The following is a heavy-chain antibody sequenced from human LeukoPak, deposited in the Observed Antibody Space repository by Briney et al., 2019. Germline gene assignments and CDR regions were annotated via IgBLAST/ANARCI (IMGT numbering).Heavy chain of an antibody. D-gene: IGHD3-16*01. CDR1: GFTFSNYW. CDR2: INSDGSAT. V-gene: IGHV3-74*01. Sequence: GGSLRLSCAASGFTFSNYWMHWVRQDPGKGLVWVSRINSDGSATNYADSVKGRFTISRDNAKNTLYLQMSSLRAEDTAVYYCTRDLGGTSWGEWNYWGQGTLVTVSS. J-gene: IGHJ4*02. CDR3: TRDLGGTSWGEWNY.